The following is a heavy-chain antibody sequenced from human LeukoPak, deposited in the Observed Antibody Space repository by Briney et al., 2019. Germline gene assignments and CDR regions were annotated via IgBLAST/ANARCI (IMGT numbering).Heavy chain of an antibody. Sequence: RPSETLSLTCTVSGGSISSYYWSWIRQPPGKGLEWIGDIYYSGSTNYNPSLKSRVTISVDTSKNQFSLKLSSVTAADTAVYYCARGIAAAGVTHYYYYYMDVWGKGTTVTVSS. CDR3: ARGIAAAGVTHYYYYYMDV. J-gene: IGHJ6*03. CDR1: GGSISSYY. V-gene: IGHV4-59*01. CDR2: IYYSGST. D-gene: IGHD6-13*01.